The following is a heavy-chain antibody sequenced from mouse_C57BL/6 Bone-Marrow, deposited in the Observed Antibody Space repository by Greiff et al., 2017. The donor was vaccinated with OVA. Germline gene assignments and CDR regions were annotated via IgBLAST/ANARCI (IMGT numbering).Heavy chain of an antibody. CDR3: ARGLGQDY. CDR1: GYTFTSYG. Sequence: VQLQEPGAELVRPGSSVKMSCKTSGYTFTSYGINWVKQRPGQGLEWIGYIYLGNGYTEYNEKFKGKATLTLDTSSSTAYMQLSSLTSEDSAIYFCARGLGQDYGGQGTTHTVSS. D-gene: IGHD3-3*01. V-gene: IGHV1-58*01. CDR2: IYLGNGYT. J-gene: IGHJ2*01.